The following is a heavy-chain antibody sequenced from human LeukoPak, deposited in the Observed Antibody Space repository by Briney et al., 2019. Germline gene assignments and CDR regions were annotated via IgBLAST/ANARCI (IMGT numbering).Heavy chain of an antibody. CDR3: AKGVGYCSGGSCYSGDAFDI. J-gene: IGHJ3*02. CDR2: ISGSGGST. V-gene: IGHV3-23*01. CDR1: GFTFSSYA. Sequence: PGGSLRLSCAASGFTFSSYAMSWVRQAPGKGLEWVSAISGSGGSTYYADSVKGRFTISRDNSKNTLYLQMNSLRAEDTAVYYCAKGVGYCSGGSCYSGDAFDIWGQGTMVTVSS. D-gene: IGHD2-15*01.